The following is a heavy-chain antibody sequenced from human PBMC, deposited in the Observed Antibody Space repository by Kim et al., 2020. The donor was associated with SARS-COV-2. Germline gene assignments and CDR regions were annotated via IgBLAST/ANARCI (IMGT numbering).Heavy chain of an antibody. D-gene: IGHD3-10*01. CDR1: GGSISSYY. J-gene: IGHJ6*02. CDR3: ARSREGGFGELLTPGYYYYGMDV. Sequence: SETLSLTCTVSGGSISSYYCSWIRQPPGKGLEWIGYIYYSGSTNYNPSLKSRVTISVDTSKNQFSLKLSSVTAADTSVYYCARSREGGFGELLTPGYYYYGMDVWGQGTTVTVSS. CDR2: IYYSGST. V-gene: IGHV4-59*01.